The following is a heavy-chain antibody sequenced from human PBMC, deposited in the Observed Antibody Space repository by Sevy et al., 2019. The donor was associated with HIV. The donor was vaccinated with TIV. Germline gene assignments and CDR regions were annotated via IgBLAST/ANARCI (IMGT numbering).Heavy chain of an antibody. CDR3: VRDASVAAYYFDF. J-gene: IGHJ4*02. CDR1: GFTFRRNS. V-gene: IGHV3-48*01. CDR2: INTLSDTI. Sequence: GSLRLSCTASGFTFRRNSMNWVRQAPGKGLEWLAYINTLSDTIKYADSVKGRFTISRDNAKNSLYLQMNSLRVEDTAVYYCVRDASVAAYYFDFWGQGTLVTVSS. D-gene: IGHD6-19*01.